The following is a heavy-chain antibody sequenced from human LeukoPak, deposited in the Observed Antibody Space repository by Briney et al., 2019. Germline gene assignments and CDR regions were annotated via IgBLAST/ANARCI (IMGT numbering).Heavy chain of an antibody. CDR2: ISGSVGST. J-gene: IGHJ4*02. CDR1: GFTFTTYA. D-gene: IGHD6-6*01. CDR3: AKYRGQLVTSFDC. Sequence: GGSLRLSCAASGFTFTTYAMSCGRQAPGEGLEWGSVISGSVGSTFYADSVQGRFTITRDNSKNTLYPQMHSLRAEDTALYYCAKYRGQLVTSFDCWGQGTLVTVSS. V-gene: IGHV3-23*01.